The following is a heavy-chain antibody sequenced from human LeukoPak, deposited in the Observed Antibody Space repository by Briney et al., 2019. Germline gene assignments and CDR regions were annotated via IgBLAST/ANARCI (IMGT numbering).Heavy chain of an antibody. D-gene: IGHD6-13*01. V-gene: IGHV4-34*01. CDR3: ARFLYSTEPYDY. J-gene: IGHJ4*02. CDR2: INHSGST. Sequence: ASETLSLTCAVYGGSFSGYYWSWIRQPPGKWLEWIGEINHSGSTNYNPSLKSRVTISVDTSKNQFSLKLSSVTAADTAVYYCARFLYSTEPYDYWGQGTLVTVSS. CDR1: GGSFSGYY.